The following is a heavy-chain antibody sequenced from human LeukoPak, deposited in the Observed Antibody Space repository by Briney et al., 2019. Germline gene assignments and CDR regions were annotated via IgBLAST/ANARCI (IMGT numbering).Heavy chain of an antibody. CDR1: GGTFSSYT. J-gene: IGHJ4*02. V-gene: IGHV1-69*02. D-gene: IGHD6-19*01. CDR2: IIPILGIA. Sequence: SVKVSCKASGGTFSSYTISWVRQAPGQGLEWMGRIIPILGIANYAQKFQGRVTITADKSTSTAYMELSSLRSEDTAVYYCATGSSSGWYGRLDYWGQGTLVTVSS. CDR3: ATGSSSGWYGRLDY.